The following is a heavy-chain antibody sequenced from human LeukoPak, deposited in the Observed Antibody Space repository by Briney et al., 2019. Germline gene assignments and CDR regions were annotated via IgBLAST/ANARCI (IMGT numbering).Heavy chain of an antibody. CDR2: ISWNSGRI. J-gene: IGHJ3*02. V-gene: IGHV3-9*01. D-gene: IGHD3-22*01. Sequence: GGSLRLSCAASGFTFDDYAMHWVRQAPGKGLEWVSGISWNSGRIGYADSVKGRFTISRDDARNSLYLQMNSLRAEDTAVYYCARVALSGYYLIDAFDIWGQGTMVTVSS. CDR1: GFTFDDYA. CDR3: ARVALSGYYLIDAFDI.